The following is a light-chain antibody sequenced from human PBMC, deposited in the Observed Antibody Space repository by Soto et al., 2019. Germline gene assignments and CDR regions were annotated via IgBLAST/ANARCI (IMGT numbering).Light chain of an antibody. CDR3: QQSYSAPYT. J-gene: IGKJ2*01. CDR2: SAS. V-gene: IGKV4-1*01. CDR1: QSVLYGRNNKSY. Sequence: DIVLTQSPDSLAVSLGERATINCKSSQSVLYGRNNKSYLVWYQQKPGQPPKLLIYSASTRESGVPDRFSGSGSGTDFTLPISSLQAEDVAVYYCQQSYSAPYTFGQGTKLEIK.